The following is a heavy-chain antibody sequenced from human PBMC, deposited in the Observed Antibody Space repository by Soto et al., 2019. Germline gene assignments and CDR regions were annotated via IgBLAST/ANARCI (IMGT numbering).Heavy chain of an antibody. CDR2: TYYRSKWYN. CDR1: GDSVSSNSAA. CDR3: ARDNSYLPARSYYDFWSGYYTAANWFEP. J-gene: IGHJ5*02. D-gene: IGHD3-3*01. Sequence: SQTLSLTCAISGDSVSSNSAAWNWIRQSPSRGLEWLGRTYYRSKWYNDYAVSVKSRITINPDTSKNQFSLQLNSVTPEDTAVYYCARDNSYLPARSYYDFWSGYYTAANWFEPWGQGTLVTVSS. V-gene: IGHV6-1*01.